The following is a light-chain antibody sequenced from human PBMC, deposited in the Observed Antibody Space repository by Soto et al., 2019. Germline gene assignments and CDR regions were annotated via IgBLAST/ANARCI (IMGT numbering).Light chain of an antibody. CDR1: INDVGGYNY. CDR3: SSYAGSNNLGV. V-gene: IGLV2-8*01. Sequence: QSALTQPPSASGSPGQSVTISCTGTINDVGGYNYVSWYQQLPGKAPKLMIYEVSKRPSGVPDRFSGSKSGNTASLTVSGLQAEDEADYYGSSYAGSNNLGVFGGGTQLTGL. J-gene: IGLJ3*02. CDR2: EVS.